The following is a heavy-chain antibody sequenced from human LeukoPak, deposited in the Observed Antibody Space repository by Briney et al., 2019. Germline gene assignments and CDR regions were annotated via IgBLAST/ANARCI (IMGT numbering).Heavy chain of an antibody. CDR2: IKQDGSGK. J-gene: IGHJ3*02. CDR3: ARKFSSSWYKFAFDI. CDR1: GFTFNNYW. Sequence: GGSLRLSCAASGFTFNNYWMTWVRQAPGMGLEWVANIKQDGSGKYYVDPVKGRFTISRDNAKNSLYLQMNSLRAEDTAVYYCARKFSSSWYKFAFDIWGQGTMVTVSS. V-gene: IGHV3-7*01. D-gene: IGHD6-13*01.